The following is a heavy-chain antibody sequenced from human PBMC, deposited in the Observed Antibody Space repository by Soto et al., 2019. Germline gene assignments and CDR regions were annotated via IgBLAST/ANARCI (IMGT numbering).Heavy chain of an antibody. V-gene: IGHV3-21*01. D-gene: IGHD3-22*01. Sequence: GGSLRLSCAASGFTFSSYSMNWVRQAPGKGLEWVSSISSSSSYIYYADSVKGRFTISRDNAKNSLYLQMNSLRAEDTAVYYCARDSTVVVIQSAFDIWGQGTMVTVSS. J-gene: IGHJ3*02. CDR1: GFTFSSYS. CDR2: ISSSSSYI. CDR3: ARDSTVVVIQSAFDI.